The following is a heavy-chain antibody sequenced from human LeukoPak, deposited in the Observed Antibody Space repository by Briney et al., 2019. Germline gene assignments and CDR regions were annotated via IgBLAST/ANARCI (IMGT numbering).Heavy chain of an antibody. J-gene: IGHJ4*02. CDR1: GFTFSSYG. CDR2: ISYDGSNK. Sequence: GGSLRLSCAASGFTFSSYGMHWVRQAPGKGLEWVAVISYDGSNKYYADSVKGRFTISRDNSKNTLYLQMNSLRAEDTAVYYCAKEAGSKSLDYWGQGTLVTVSS. D-gene: IGHD1-26*01. CDR3: AKEAGSKSLDY. V-gene: IGHV3-30*18.